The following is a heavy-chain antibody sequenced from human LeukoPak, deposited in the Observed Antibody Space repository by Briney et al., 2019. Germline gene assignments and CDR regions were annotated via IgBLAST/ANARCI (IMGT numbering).Heavy chain of an antibody. D-gene: IGHD1-26*01. CDR3: ARGEWELPLDY. CDR2: IIPIFGTA. CDR1: GGTFSSYA. Sequence: GASVKVSCKASGGTFSSYAISWVRQAPGQGLEWMGGIIPIFGTANYAQKFQGRDTMTRNTSISTAYMELSSLRSEDTAVYYCARGEWELPLDYWGQGTLVTVSS. J-gene: IGHJ4*02. V-gene: IGHV1-69*05.